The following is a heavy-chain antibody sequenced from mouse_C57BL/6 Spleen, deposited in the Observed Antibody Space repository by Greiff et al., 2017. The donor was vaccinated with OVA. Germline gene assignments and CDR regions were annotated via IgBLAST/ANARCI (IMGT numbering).Heavy chain of an antibody. J-gene: IGHJ4*01. D-gene: IGHD3-2*02. CDR3: ARSGPDSSGYRYYAMDY. CDR2: IYPGDGDT. CDR1: GYAFSSSW. Sequence: VQLQQSGPELVKPGASVKISCKASGYAFSSSWMNWVKQRPGKGLEWIGRIYPGDGDTNYNGKFKGKATLTADKSSSTAYMQLSSLTSEDSAVYFCARSGPDSSGYRYYAMDYWGQGTSVTVSS. V-gene: IGHV1-82*01.